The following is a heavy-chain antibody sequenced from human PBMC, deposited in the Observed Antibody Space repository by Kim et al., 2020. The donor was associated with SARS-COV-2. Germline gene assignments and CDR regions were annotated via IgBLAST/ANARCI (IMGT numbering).Heavy chain of an antibody. Sequence: GGSLRLSCAASGFTFSSYAMAWVRQAPAKGLEWVSGISGSGYTTYYADSVKGRFTISRDNSRNTLYLQMYNLRAEDTAVYYCAKRRSAEGSYFDYWGQGILVTVSS. CDR3: AKRRSAEGSYFDY. J-gene: IGHJ4*02. V-gene: IGHV3-23*01. D-gene: IGHD6-19*01. CDR1: GFTFSSYA. CDR2: ISGSGYTT.